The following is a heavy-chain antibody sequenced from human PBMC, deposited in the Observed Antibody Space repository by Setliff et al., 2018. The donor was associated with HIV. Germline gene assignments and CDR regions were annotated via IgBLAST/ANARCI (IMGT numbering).Heavy chain of an antibody. CDR1: GFTFNNYA. D-gene: IGHD6-19*01. Sequence: GGSLRLSCAASGFTFNNYAMSWVRQAPGKGLEWVSRINTDGRTITYADSVKGRFTISRDNAKNTRYLHRNSLRAEDTAVDYCARDSSDDVGSFHHWGQGTLVTVSS. CDR3: ARDSSDDVGSFHH. V-gene: IGHV3-74*03. CDR2: INTDGRTI. J-gene: IGHJ4*02.